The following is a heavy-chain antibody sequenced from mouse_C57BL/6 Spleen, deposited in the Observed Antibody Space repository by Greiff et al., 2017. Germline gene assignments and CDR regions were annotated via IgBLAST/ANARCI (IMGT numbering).Heavy chain of an antibody. J-gene: IGHJ2*01. CDR1: GFTFSDYG. CDR3: AWDRLLRQYYFDY. D-gene: IGHD1-1*01. CDR2: ISSGSSTI. V-gene: IGHV5-17*01. Sequence: EVKLVESGGGLVKPGGSLKLSCAASGFTFSDYGMHWVRQAPEKGLEWVAYISSGSSTIYYADTVKGRVTISRDKDKYTLFLQMTSLSSEDTAMYYCAWDRLLRQYYFDYWDQGTTRTVSS.